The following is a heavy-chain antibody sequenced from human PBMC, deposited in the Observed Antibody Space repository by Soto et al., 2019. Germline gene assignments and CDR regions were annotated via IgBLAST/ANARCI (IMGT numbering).Heavy chain of an antibody. CDR3: ARHIGVTGTRGFDY. CDR1: GASINDNNW. J-gene: IGHJ4*02. Sequence: QVQLQQSGPGLVKPSETLSLTCAVSGASINDNNWWSWVRQTPGKGLEWIGEVVHWGTTNYNPSLRSRVTISMDKPNNQISLTLSSVTAAVSALYYCARHIGVTGTRGFDYCGQGTLVTVS. V-gene: IGHV4-4*02. D-gene: IGHD6-19*01. CDR2: VVHWGTT.